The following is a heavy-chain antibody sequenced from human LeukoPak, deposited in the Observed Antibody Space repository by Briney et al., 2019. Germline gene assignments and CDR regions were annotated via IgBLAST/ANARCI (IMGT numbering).Heavy chain of an antibody. V-gene: IGHV4-59*01. Sequence: SETLSLTCTVSGGSISGYYWTWIRQPPGKGLEWIGFTHYTGSTSYSPSLNSRVTISVDMSKNQFSLRLNSVTAADTAVYYCARLSGSYSLYYYYMDVWGRGTTVTVSS. CDR2: THYTGST. J-gene: IGHJ6*03. CDR1: GGSISGYY. CDR3: ARLSGSYSLYYYYMDV. D-gene: IGHD1-26*01.